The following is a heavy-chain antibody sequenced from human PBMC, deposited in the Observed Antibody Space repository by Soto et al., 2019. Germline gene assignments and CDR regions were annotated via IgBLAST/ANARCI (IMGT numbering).Heavy chain of an antibody. Sequence: ASVKVSCKASGYIFTSYGITWVRQAPGQGFGWLGWISAYNGHTDYSQKFQGRVAMTTDISTNTVSMELRGLGSDDTAVYYCARGRTWGARDFDYWGQGTLVTVSS. CDR1: GYIFTSYG. J-gene: IGHJ4*02. CDR2: ISAYNGHT. CDR3: ARGRTWGARDFDY. D-gene: IGHD3-16*01. V-gene: IGHV1-18*01.